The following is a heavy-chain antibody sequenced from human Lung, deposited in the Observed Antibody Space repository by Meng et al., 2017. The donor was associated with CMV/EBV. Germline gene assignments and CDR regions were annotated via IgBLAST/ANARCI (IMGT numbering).Heavy chain of an antibody. D-gene: IGHD5-24*01. Sequence: SGVSIRSADYYWSWIRQPPGKGLEWVGYIFYNGSTSYNPSLKSRLSISMDTSKNQFSLKLRSLTAADTAIYYCVREILAPINYHFDSWGQGTLVTVSS. V-gene: IGHV4-30-4*01. CDR2: IFYNGST. J-gene: IGHJ4*02. CDR3: VREILAPINYHFDS. CDR1: GVSIRSADYY.